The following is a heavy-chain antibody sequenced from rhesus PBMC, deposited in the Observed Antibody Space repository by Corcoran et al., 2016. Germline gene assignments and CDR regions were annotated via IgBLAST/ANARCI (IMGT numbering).Heavy chain of an antibody. D-gene: IGHD6-13*01. V-gene: IGHV3S5*01. CDR2: INSGWDST. J-gene: IGHJ6*01. CDR3: AKDASSWSNQYGLDS. CDR1: GFTFSSYG. Sequence: EVQLVEIGGGLVQPGGSLKLSCAASGFTFSSYGMSWVRQAPGKGLEWFSAINSGWDSTTYSDSAKGRFTISRDNSKNTLSLQMNSLRAEDTAVYYCAKDASSWSNQYGLDSWGQGVVVTVSS.